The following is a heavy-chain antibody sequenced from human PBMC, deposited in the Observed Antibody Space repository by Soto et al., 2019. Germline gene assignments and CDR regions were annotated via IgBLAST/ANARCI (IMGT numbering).Heavy chain of an antibody. Sequence: QVHLQESGPGLVKPSQTLSLTCTVSGGSISTGDYYWSWIRQPPGKGLEWIGYIYRSGSTYYNTSLTSRGTISVDTYKNKFSLKLNSVIAAATAIYVCARERGAVAGSSLWFDPWGQGTLVTVSS. V-gene: IGHV4-30-4*01. CDR2: IYRSGST. D-gene: IGHD6-19*01. J-gene: IGHJ5*02. CDR3: ARERGAVAGSSLWFDP. CDR1: GGSISTGDYY.